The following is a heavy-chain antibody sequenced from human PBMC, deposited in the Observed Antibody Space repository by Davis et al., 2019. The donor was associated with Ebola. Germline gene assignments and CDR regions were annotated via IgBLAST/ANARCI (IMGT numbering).Heavy chain of an antibody. V-gene: IGHV3-30*03. CDR3: AREFLTIRAFDF. Sequence: GGSLRLSCAASGFTFSSYSMNWVRQAPGKGLEWVALISYDGTNEYYADSVKGRFTISRDNAKNSLYLQMNSLRAEDTAVYYCAREFLTIRAFDFWGQGTMVTVSS. CDR2: ISYDGTNE. CDR1: GFTFSSYS. D-gene: IGHD3-9*01. J-gene: IGHJ3*01.